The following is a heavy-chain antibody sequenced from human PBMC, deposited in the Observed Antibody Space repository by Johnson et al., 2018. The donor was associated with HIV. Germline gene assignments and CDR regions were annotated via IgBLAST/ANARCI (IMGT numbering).Heavy chain of an antibody. V-gene: IGHV3-30-3*01. Sequence: QVQLVESGGGVVQPGRSLRLSCAASGFTLRSDVLHWVRQAPGKGLEWVAVISYDGSNKYYADSVKGRFTISRDNSKNTLYLQMNSLRAEDTAVYYCERVMKAGAFDIWGQGTMVTVSS. CDR3: ERVMKAGAFDI. J-gene: IGHJ3*02. CDR2: ISYDGSNK. D-gene: IGHD3-16*01. CDR1: GFTLRSDV.